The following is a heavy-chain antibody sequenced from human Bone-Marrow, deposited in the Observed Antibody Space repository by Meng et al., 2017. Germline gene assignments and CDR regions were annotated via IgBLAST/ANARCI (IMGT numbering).Heavy chain of an antibody. CDR2: IIPIFGTA. V-gene: IGHV1-69*05. J-gene: IGHJ4*02. Sequence: SVKVSCKASGGTFSSYAISWVRQAPGQGLEWMGGIIPIFGTANYAQKFQGRVTITTNESTSTAYMELSSLRSEDTAVYYCASYCGGDCYEGGYWGQGTLVTVSS. CDR1: GGTFSSYA. D-gene: IGHD2-21*02. CDR3: ASYCGGDCYEGGY.